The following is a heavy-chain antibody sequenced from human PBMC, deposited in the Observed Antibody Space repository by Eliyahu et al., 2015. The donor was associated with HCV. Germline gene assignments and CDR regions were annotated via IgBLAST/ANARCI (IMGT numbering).Heavy chain of an antibody. J-gene: IGHJ5*02. Sequence: QLQLQESGPGLVKPSETLSLTCTVSGGSISSSSYYWGXIRQPPGKGLEWIGSIYYSGSTYYNPSLKSRVTISVDTSKNQFSLKLSSVTAADTAVYYCARHHPLRDSRREAFGVVTYWFDPWGQGTLVTVSS. CDR2: IYYSGST. V-gene: IGHV4-39*01. D-gene: IGHD3-3*01. CDR3: ARHHPLRDSRREAFGVVTYWFDP. CDR1: GGSISSSSYY.